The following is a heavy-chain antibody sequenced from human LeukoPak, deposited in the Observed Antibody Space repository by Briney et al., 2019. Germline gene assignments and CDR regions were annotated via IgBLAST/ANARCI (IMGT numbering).Heavy chain of an antibody. Sequence: SQTLSLTCTVSGGSISSGSYYWSWIRQPAGKGLEWIGRIYTSGSTNYNPSLKSRVTISVDTSKNQFSLKLSSVTAADTAVYYCARERAVTTYYYFDYWGQGTLVTVSS. V-gene: IGHV4-61*02. CDR2: IYTSGST. J-gene: IGHJ4*02. CDR1: GGSISSGSYY. D-gene: IGHD4-17*01. CDR3: ARERAVTTYYYFDY.